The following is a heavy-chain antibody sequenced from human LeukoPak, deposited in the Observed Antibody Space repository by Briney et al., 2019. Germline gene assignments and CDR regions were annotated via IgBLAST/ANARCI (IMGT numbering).Heavy chain of an antibody. J-gene: IGHJ6*02. D-gene: IGHD2/OR15-2a*01. V-gene: IGHV3-53*01. CDR2: IYGGGGT. CDR3: AYSTKNYDYAMDV. CDR1: GFTVSSNY. Sequence: PGGSLRLSCAASGFTVSSNYMSWVRQAPGKGLEWVSVIYGGGGTYHADSVKGRFTISRDNSRNTLYLQMSSLRVEDTAVYYCAYSTKNYDYAMDVWGQGTTVTVSS.